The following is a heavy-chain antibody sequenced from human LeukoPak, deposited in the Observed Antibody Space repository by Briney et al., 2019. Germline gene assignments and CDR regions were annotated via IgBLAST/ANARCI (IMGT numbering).Heavy chain of an antibody. V-gene: IGHV3-23*01. CDR2: VSDSGGRT. D-gene: IGHD3-10*01. CDR3: AKRGVIIRVFLVGYHKEAYYFDS. J-gene: IGHJ4*02. Sequence: GGSLRLSCAVSGITLSNYGMSWVHQAQGKGLEWVAGVSDSGGRTSYADSVKGRFTISRDNPKNTLYLQMNSLRAEDTAVYFCAKRGVIIRVFLVGYHKEAYYFDSWGQGALVTVSS. CDR1: GITLSNYG.